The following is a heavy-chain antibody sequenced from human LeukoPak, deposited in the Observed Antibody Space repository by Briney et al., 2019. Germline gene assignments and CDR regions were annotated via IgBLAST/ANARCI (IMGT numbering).Heavy chain of an antibody. CDR2: MFHSGDT. CDR1: GYSISSGSY. CDR3: GKVGAYGDYARHDY. D-gene: IGHD4-17*01. V-gene: IGHV4-38-2*01. Sequence: PSETLSLTCAVSGYSISSGSYWGWIRQPPGRGLEWIGNMFHSGDTYHNPSLKSPVTISADTSKNQFSLKLTSVTAADTALYYCGKVGAYGDYARHDYWGQGTLVTVSS. J-gene: IGHJ4*02.